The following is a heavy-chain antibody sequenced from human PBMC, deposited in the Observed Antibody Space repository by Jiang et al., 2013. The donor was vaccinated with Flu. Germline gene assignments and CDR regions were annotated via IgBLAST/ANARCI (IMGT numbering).Heavy chain of an antibody. CDR3: TRGPVATFYYFDY. J-gene: IGHJ4*01. V-gene: IGHV3-74*01. D-gene: IGHD3-9*01. CDR2: IDSAGSTT. CDR1: GFTFSNFW. Sequence: GLVQPGGSLRLSCEASGFTFSNFWMHWVRQAPGEGPVWVSRIDSAGSTTSYVESVKGRFTVSRDNARNTLYLQMNDLRAEDTALYYCTRGPVATFYYFDYWGHGTLVTVSP.